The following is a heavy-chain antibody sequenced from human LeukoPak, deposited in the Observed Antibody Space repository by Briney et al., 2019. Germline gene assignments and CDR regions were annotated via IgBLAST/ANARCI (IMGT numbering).Heavy chain of an antibody. CDR2: INQDGSEK. CDR3: ARVYCSGASCSSYFDY. V-gene: IGHV3-7*04. D-gene: IGHD2-15*01. CDR1: GFTFSSYW. J-gene: IGHJ4*02. Sequence: GGSLRLSCAASGFTFSSYWMSWVRQAPGKGLEWVANINQDGSEKYYMDSVRGRFTISRDNAKNSLSLQMSSLRAEDTVVYCCARVYCSGASCSSYFDYWGQGTLVTVSS.